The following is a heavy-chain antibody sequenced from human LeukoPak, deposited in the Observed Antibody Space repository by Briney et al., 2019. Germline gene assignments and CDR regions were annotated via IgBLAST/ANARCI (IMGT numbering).Heavy chain of an antibody. CDR1: GGSISSYY. CDR2: IYSGGST. CDR3: ARDGFSSGYPYDAFDI. J-gene: IGHJ3*02. V-gene: IGHV3-53*01. Sequence: ETLSLTCTVSGGSISSYYWSWVRQAPGKGLEWVSVIYSGGSTYYADSVKGRFTISRDNSKNTLYLQMNSLRAEDTAVYYCARDGFSSGYPYDAFDIWGQGTMVTVSS. D-gene: IGHD3-22*01.